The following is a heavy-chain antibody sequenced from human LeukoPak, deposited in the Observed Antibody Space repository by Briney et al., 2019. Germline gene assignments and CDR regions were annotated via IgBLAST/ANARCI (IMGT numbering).Heavy chain of an antibody. J-gene: IGHJ4*02. D-gene: IGHD3-10*01. CDR2: IYYSGST. V-gene: IGHV4-39*07. Sequence: SETLSLTCTVSGGSISSSSYYWGWIRQPPGKGLEWIGSIYYSGSTYYNPSLKSRVPISVDTSKNQFSLKLSSVTAADTAVYYCARVFYGSGRRAFFDYWGQGTLVTVSS. CDR3: ARVFYGSGRRAFFDY. CDR1: GGSISSSSYY.